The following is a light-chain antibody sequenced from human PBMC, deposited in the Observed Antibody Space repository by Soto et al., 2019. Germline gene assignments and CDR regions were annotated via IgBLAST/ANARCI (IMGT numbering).Light chain of an antibody. Sequence: QSVLTQPPSASGSPGQSVTISCTGTSSDVGGYNYVSWYQPHPGKAPKLMIYEVSKRPSGVPDRFSGSKSGNTASLTVSGLQAEDEADYYCSSYAGSNNFVVFGGGTKLTVL. CDR1: SSDVGGYNY. V-gene: IGLV2-8*01. CDR2: EVS. CDR3: SSYAGSNNFVV. J-gene: IGLJ2*01.